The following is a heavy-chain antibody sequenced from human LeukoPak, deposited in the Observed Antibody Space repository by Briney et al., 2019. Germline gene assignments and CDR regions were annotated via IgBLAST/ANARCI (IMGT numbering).Heavy chain of an antibody. CDR1: GYTFTSYG. CDR3: ARDRGGAEAYSWFDP. D-gene: IGHD2-21*01. Sequence: GASVKVSCKASGYTFTSYGISWVRQAPGQGLEWMGWISAYNGNTNYAQKLQGRVTMTTDTSTSTAYMELRSLRSDDTAVYYCARDRGGAEAYSWFDPWGQGTLVTVSS. J-gene: IGHJ5*02. CDR2: ISAYNGNT. V-gene: IGHV1-18*01.